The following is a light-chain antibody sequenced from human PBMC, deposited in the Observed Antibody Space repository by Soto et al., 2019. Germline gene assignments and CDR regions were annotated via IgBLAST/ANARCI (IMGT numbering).Light chain of an antibody. V-gene: IGLV1-40*01. J-gene: IGLJ2*01. CDR3: QSYGTSRSGRHVF. CDR2: GNS. CDR1: SSNIGAGYD. Sequence: QSVLTQPPSVSGAPGQRVTISCTGSSSNIGAGYDVHWYQQLPGTAPKLPIYGNSNRPSGVPVRFSGSKSGTSASLAITGLQAADDADYYCQSYGTSRSGRHVFFGGGTKLIVL.